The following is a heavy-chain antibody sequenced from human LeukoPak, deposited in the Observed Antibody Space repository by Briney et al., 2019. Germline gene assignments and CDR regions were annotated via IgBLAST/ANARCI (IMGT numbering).Heavy chain of an antibody. J-gene: IGHJ5*02. CDR2: INYSGST. CDR1: GGSFSGYY. Sequence: SETLSLTCAVYGGSFSGYYWSWIRQPPGKGLEWIGEINYSGSTYYNPSLKSRVTISVDTSKNQFSLKLSSVTAADTAVYYCARLAPYYYDSSGYPWGQGTLVTVSS. V-gene: IGHV4-34*01. CDR3: ARLAPYYYDSSGYP. D-gene: IGHD3-22*01.